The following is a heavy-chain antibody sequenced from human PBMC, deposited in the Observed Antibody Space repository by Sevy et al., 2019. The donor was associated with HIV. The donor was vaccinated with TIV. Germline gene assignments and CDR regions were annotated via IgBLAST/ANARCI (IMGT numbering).Heavy chain of an antibody. CDR3: ARDPTDASGYSQGMDA. CDR1: GFAIDSYS. J-gene: IGHJ6*02. D-gene: IGHD3-22*01. Sequence: GGSLRLSCTASGFAIDSYSMNWVRQAPGKGLEWLSSISGSSSHIFYADSVKGRFTISRDNARNSVYLRMNSLRAEDTALYFCARDPTDASGYSQGMDAWGQGTTVTVSS. CDR2: ISGSSSHI. V-gene: IGHV3-21*01.